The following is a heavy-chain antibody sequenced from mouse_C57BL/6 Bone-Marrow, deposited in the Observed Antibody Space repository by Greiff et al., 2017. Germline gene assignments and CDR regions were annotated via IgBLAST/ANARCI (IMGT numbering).Heavy chain of an antibody. D-gene: IGHD1-1*01. CDR1: DSEVFPIAY. V-gene: IGHV15-2*01. CDR3: ARDYYYGSSGPHWYFDV. CDR2: ILPSIGRT. Sequence: QVQLQQSGSELRSPGSSVKLSCKDFDSEVFPIAYMSWVRQKPGHGFEWIGGILPSIGRTIYGEKFEDKATLDADTLSNTAYLELNSLTSEDSAIYYCARDYYYGSSGPHWYFDVWGTGTTVTVSS. J-gene: IGHJ1*03.